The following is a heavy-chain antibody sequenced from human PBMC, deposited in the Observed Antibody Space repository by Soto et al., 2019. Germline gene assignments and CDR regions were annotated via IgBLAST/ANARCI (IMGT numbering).Heavy chain of an antibody. D-gene: IGHD5-12*01. V-gene: IGHV1-8*01. CDR3: AIDKVGRVDY. J-gene: IGHJ4*02. Sequence: QVQLVQSGAEVKKPGASVKVSCKASGYTFTSYDINWVRQATGQGLEWMGWMNPNSVNTGYAQKFQGRVTMTRSNTLSPAYMELSSLRPENTAVYDCAIDKVGRVDYWGQGTMVTVSS. CDR1: GYTFTSYD. CDR2: MNPNSVNT.